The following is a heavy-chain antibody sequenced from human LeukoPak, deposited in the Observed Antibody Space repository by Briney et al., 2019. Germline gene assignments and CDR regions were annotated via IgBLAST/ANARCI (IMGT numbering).Heavy chain of an antibody. V-gene: IGHV3-11*04. D-gene: IGHD5-24*01. J-gene: IGHJ4*02. CDR2: ISSSGSTI. Sequence: GGSLRLSCAASGFTFCDYNMSWIRLAPGKGQEWVSYISSSGSTIYYADSVKGRFTISRDNAKNSLYLQMNSLRAEDTAVYYCARARTIRYYFDYWGQGTLVTVSS. CDR3: ARARTIRYYFDY. CDR1: GFTFCDYN.